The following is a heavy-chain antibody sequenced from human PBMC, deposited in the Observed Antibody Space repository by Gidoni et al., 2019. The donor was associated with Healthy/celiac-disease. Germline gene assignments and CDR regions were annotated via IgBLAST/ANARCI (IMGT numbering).Heavy chain of an antibody. D-gene: IGHD3-16*01. CDR3: ARDLGPLAFDI. CDR2: ITWNGGRT. J-gene: IGHJ3*02. Sequence: VQLVESGGGVVRPGGSLRLSCAASGVTFVDYGMSWVRQAPGKGLEWGAGITWNGGRTGYAASVKGRFTISRDNAKNSLYLQMNSLRAEDTALYHCARDLGPLAFDIWGQWTMVTVSS. CDR1: GVTFVDYG. V-gene: IGHV3-20*01.